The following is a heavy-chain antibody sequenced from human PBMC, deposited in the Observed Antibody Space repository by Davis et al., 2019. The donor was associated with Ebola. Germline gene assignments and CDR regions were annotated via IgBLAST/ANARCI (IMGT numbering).Heavy chain of an antibody. J-gene: IGHJ5*02. CDR1: GYTFTSYG. V-gene: IGHV1-46*01. Sequence: ASVKVSCKASGYTFTSYGISWVRQAPGQGLEWMGIINPSGGSTSYAQKFQGRVTMTRDTSTSTVYMELSSLRSEDTAVYYCARSGLLWFGEPAGFDPWGQGTLVTVSS. CDR3: ARSGLLWFGEPAGFDP. D-gene: IGHD3-10*01. CDR2: INPSGGST.